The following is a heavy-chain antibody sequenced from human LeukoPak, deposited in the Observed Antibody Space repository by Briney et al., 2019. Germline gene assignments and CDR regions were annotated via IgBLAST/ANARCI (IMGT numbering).Heavy chain of an antibody. J-gene: IGHJ3*02. D-gene: IGHD2-15*01. Sequence: SETLSLTCTVSGDSIGTYYWNWIRQPAGRGLEWIGRIYTSGSTNYNPSLKSRVALSVDTSKNQFSLELSSVTAADTAVYYCARGYCSGGSCYFDAFDIWGHGTLVTVSS. CDR2: IYTSGST. CDR3: ARGYCSGGSCYFDAFDI. CDR1: GDSIGTYY. V-gene: IGHV4-4*07.